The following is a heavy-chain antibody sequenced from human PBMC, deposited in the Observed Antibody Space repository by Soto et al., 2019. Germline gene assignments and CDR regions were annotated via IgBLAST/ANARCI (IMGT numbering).Heavy chain of an antibody. Sequence: QVQPVQSGAEVKKPGSSVKVSCKASGGTFGIYAITWVRQAPGQGLEWMGGIIAFSDIVNYTQKLQGRVTITADESTNTAYMDLSSLRAEDTAVYYCARSLYSSSWFHSGNSYYFYGMDVWGQGTTVTVSS. V-gene: IGHV1-69*12. CDR3: ARSLYSSSWFHSGNSYYFYGMDV. CDR2: IIAFSDIV. D-gene: IGHD6-13*01. J-gene: IGHJ6*02. CDR1: GGTFGIYA.